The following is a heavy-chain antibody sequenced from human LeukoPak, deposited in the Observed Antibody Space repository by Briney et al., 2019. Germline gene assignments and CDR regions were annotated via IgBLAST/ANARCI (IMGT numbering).Heavy chain of an antibody. J-gene: IGHJ4*02. D-gene: IGHD5-12*01. CDR3: AKGIYTWSGYDSYYFDY. CDR2: ISSSGRTI. V-gene: IGHV3-11*01. Sequence: GGSLRLSCAASGFTFSDYYIGWSRQAPGKGLGWVSYISSSGRTIYYADPVKGRFTISRDNAKHSLHLQRTSLRAEDTAVYYCAKGIYTWSGYDSYYFDYWGQGTLVTVSS. CDR1: GFTFSDYY.